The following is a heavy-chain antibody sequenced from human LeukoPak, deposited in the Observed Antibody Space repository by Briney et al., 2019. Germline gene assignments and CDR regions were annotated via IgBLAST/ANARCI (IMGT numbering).Heavy chain of an antibody. D-gene: IGHD3-10*01. J-gene: IGHJ6*02. CDR2: INTNTGNP. CDR1: GYTFTSYY. CDR3: ARVRGASYRYGLDV. V-gene: IGHV7-4-1*02. Sequence: ASVKVSCKASGYTFTSYYMHWVRQAPGQGLEWMGWINTNTGNPTYAQGFTGRFVFSLDTSVSTAYLQISSLKAEDTAVYYCARVRGASYRYGLDVWGQGTTVTVSS.